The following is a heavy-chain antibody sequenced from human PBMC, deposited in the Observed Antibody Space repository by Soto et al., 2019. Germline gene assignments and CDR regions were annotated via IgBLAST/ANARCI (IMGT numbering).Heavy chain of an antibody. D-gene: IGHD6-6*01. J-gene: IGHJ4*02. CDR1: GYIFTNFY. V-gene: IGHV1-46*03. Sequence: QVQLVQPGAEAKKPGASVKFSCKASGYIFTNFYIHWVRQAPGQGLEWIGIINPNGGSTNYAQNFQGRVTMTRDTSTSTVYMDLSSLRSEDTAVYYCTRGLASGEYWGQGTLITVSS. CDR3: TRGLASGEY. CDR2: INPNGGST.